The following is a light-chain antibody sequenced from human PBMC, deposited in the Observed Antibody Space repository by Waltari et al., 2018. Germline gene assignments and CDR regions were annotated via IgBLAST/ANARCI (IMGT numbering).Light chain of an antibody. CDR2: KAS. CDR3: QQDNSFSIT. Sequence: DIQMTQSPSTLSASVGDRVTITCRASQSISSWLAWYQQKPGKAPKLLIYKASSLESGVPSRFSGSGSGTEFTLTISSLQPDDFATYNCQQDNSFSITFGGGTKVEIK. V-gene: IGKV1-5*03. CDR1: QSISSW. J-gene: IGKJ4*01.